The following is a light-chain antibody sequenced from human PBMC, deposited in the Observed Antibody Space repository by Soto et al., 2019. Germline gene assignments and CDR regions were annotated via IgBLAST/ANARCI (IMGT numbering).Light chain of an antibody. CDR1: TSNIGNNY. CDR2: ENF. CDR3: ATLDSSLSARV. J-gene: IGLJ2*01. Sequence: QSVLTQPPSVSAAPGQKVSIACSGNTSNIGNNYVFWYQQLPGTAPKLLIYENFKLPSGIPDRFSGSKSATSATLGVTGLQTGDEADYYCATLDSSLSARVFGGGTKLTVL. V-gene: IGLV1-51*02.